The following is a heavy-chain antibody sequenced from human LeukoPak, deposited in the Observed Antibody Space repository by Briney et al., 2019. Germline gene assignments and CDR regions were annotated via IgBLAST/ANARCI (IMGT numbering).Heavy chain of an antibody. V-gene: IGHV3-21*01. CDR3: AREVEYYDSSEGFDY. Sequence: GGSLRLSCAASGFTFSSYSMNWVRQAPGKGLEWVSSISSSSSYIYYADSVKGRFTISRDNAKNSLYLQMNSLRAEDTAVYYCAREVEYYDSSEGFDYWGQGTLVTVSS. CDR1: GFTFSSYS. D-gene: IGHD3-22*01. J-gene: IGHJ4*02. CDR2: ISSSSSYI.